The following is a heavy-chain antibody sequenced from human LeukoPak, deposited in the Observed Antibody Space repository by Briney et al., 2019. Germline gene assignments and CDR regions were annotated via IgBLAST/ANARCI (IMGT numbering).Heavy chain of an antibody. V-gene: IGHV3-30-3*01. CDR1: GFTFSSYA. D-gene: IGHD3-10*01. Sequence: GGSLRLSCAASGFTFSSYAMHWVRQAPGKGLEWVAVISYDGSNKYYADSVKGRFTISRDNSKNTLYLQMNSLRVEDTAVYYCAKDLTFMFRGVSDWGQGTLVTVSS. J-gene: IGHJ4*02. CDR3: AKDLTFMFRGVSD. CDR2: ISYDGSNK.